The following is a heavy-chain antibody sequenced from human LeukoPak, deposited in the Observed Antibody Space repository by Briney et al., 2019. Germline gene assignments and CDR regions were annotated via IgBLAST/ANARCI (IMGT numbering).Heavy chain of an antibody. CDR1: GFTFTNYY. J-gene: IGHJ4*02. CDR2: INLSGGST. Sequence: ASVTVSCKASGFTFTNYYMHWVRQAPGQGLEWMGIINLSGGSTSYPQKFQGRVTMTRDTSTSTVYMELSSLRSGDTAVYYCARDLDYGEKSEDFWGQGTLVTVSS. D-gene: IGHD4-17*01. V-gene: IGHV1-46*01. CDR3: ARDLDYGEKSEDF.